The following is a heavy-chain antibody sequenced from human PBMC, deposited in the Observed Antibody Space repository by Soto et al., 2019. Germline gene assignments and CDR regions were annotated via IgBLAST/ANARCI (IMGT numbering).Heavy chain of an antibody. J-gene: IGHJ4*02. D-gene: IGHD3-9*01. CDR3: AKSRILTGYYNYAY. CDR2: ISGSGGST. V-gene: IGHV3-23*01. CDR1: GFTFSSYA. Sequence: GGSLRLSCAASGFTFSSYAMSWVRQAPGKGLEWVSAISGSGGSTYYADSRKGRFTISEDNAKNTLYLQMNSLRAEDTAVYYCAKSRILTGYYNYAYWGQGTLVTVSS.